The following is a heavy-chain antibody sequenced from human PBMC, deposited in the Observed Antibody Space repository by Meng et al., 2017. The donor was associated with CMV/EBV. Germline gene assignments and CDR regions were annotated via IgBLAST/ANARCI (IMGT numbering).Heavy chain of an antibody. V-gene: IGHV3-7*04. CDR2: IKQDGSEK. Sequence: GESLKISCTTSGFTFSDYSMTWVRQAPGKGLEWVANIKQDGSEKYYVDSVKGRFTISRDNAKNSLYLQMNSLRAEDTAVYYCARGGNQIPAAIRTYYYYYGTDVWGQGTTVTVSS. CDR3: ARGGNQIPAAIRTYYYYYGTDV. J-gene: IGHJ6*02. D-gene: IGHD2-2*01. CDR1: GFTFSDYS.